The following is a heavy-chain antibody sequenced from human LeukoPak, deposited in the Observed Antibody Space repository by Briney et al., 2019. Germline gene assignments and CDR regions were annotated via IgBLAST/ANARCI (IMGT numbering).Heavy chain of an antibody. CDR3: AGVAARPYWFDP. CDR1: GYTFTSYD. Sequence: SVKVSCRASGYTFTSYDINWVRQAPGQGLEWMGGIIPIFGTANYAQKFQGRVTITTDESTSTAYMELSSLRSEDTAVYYCAGVAARPYWFDPWGQGTLVTVSS. CDR2: IIPIFGTA. V-gene: IGHV1-69*05. D-gene: IGHD6-6*01. J-gene: IGHJ5*02.